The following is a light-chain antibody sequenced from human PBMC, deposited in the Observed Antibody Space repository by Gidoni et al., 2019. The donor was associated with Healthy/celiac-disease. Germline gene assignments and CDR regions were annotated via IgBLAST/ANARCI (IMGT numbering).Light chain of an antibody. CDR1: QSVSSN. CDR2: GAS. V-gene: IGKV3-15*01. CDR3: QQYNNWPPWT. J-gene: IGKJ1*01. Sequence: EIVMTQSPATLSVSPGERATLSCRASQSVSSNLAWYQQKPGQAPRRLIYGASTRATGSTAGLSGGGCGGKFTITISSRQSEEFAVDYCQQYNNWPPWTFGQGTKVEIK.